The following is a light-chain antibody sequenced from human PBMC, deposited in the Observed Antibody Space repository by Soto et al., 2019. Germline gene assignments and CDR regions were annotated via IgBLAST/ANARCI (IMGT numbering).Light chain of an antibody. J-gene: IGLJ1*01. CDR3: SSYTTSNTRQIV. Sequence: LAQPGAVTGCRGRSMTISCPGTSSDVGGYNYVSWYQHHPGKAPKLIIYDVSNRPSGVSIRFSGSKSDNTASLTISGLQPDEEADYHCSSYTTSNTRQIVFGTGTKVTV. CDR2: DVS. CDR1: SSDVGGYNY. V-gene: IGLV2-14*03.